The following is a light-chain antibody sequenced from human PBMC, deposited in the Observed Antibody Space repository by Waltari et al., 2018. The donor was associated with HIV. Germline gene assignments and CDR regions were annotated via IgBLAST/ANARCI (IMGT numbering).Light chain of an antibody. CDR2: SND. J-gene: IGLJ3*02. V-gene: IGLV1-44*01. Sequence: QSVLTQPPSASATPGQRVTISCSGSISDIGSNTVNRYQQLPGTAPKLLSYSNDQRPSGVPDRFSGSKSGTSASLAISGLRSEDEADYYCATWDDSLDGPMFGGGTKLTVL. CDR1: ISDIGSNT. CDR3: ATWDDSLDGPM.